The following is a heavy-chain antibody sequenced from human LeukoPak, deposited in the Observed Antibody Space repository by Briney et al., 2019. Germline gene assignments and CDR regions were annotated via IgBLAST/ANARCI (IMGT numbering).Heavy chain of an antibody. J-gene: IGHJ4*02. D-gene: IGHD6-19*01. Sequence: ASVKVSFKASGYTFTSYGISWVRQAPGQGLEWMGWISAYNGNTNYAQKLQGRVTMTTDTSTSTAYMELRSLRSDDTAVYYCARGLPGIAVAGTNDYWGQGTLVTVSS. CDR3: ARGLPGIAVAGTNDY. CDR2: ISAYNGNT. CDR1: GYTFTSYG. V-gene: IGHV1-18*01.